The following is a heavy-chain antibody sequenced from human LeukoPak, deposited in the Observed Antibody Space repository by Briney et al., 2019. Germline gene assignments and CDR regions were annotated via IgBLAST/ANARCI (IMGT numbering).Heavy chain of an antibody. D-gene: IGHD2-2*01. CDR1: GFTFSDYY. V-gene: IGHV3-30*02. Sequence: GGSLRLSCAASGFTFSDYYMSWIRQAPGKGLEWVAFIRYDGSNKYYADSVKGRFTISRDNSKNTLYLQMNSLRAEDTAVYYCATLPSFNWGQGTLVTVSS. CDR3: ATLPSFN. CDR2: IRYDGSNK. J-gene: IGHJ4*02.